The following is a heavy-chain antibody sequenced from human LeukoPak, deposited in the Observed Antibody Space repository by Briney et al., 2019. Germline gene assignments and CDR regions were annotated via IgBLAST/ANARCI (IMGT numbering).Heavy chain of an antibody. Sequence: GGSLRLSCAASGFTFSSYVMSWVRQAPGKGLEWVSAINPSGGSTYYADSVKGRFTISRDNSKNTLHLQVNSLRAEDTAVYYCAKEGSSWYYFDYWGQGTLVTVSS. CDR2: INPSGGST. CDR3: AKEGSSWYYFDY. J-gene: IGHJ4*02. D-gene: IGHD6-13*01. V-gene: IGHV3-23*01. CDR1: GFTFSSYV.